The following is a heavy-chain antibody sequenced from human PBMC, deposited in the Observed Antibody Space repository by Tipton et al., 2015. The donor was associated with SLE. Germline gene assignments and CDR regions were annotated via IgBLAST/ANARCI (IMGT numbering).Heavy chain of an antibody. D-gene: IGHD6-13*01. J-gene: IGHJ4*02. CDR2: INHRGST. CDR3: ARQEIDYSSSRAFDY. Sequence: TLSLTCAVYGGSFSGYYWSWIRQPPGKGLEWIGEINHRGSTNYNPSLKSRLTMSVDTSKNQFSLKLSSVTAADTAVYFCARQEIDYSSSRAFDYWGQGTLVTVSS. CDR1: GGSFSGYY. V-gene: IGHV4-34*01.